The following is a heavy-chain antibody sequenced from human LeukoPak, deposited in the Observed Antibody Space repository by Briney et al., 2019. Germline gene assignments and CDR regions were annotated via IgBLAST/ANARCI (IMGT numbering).Heavy chain of an antibody. V-gene: IGHV1-69*04. CDR2: IIPILGIA. J-gene: IGHJ4*02. CDR3: AREEVGATQGY. CDR1: GGTLSSYA. Sequence: GASVKVSCKASGGTLSSYAISWVRQAPGQGLEWMGRIIPILGIANYAQKFQGRVTITADKSTSTAYMELSSLRSEDTAVYYCAREEVGATQGYWGQGTLVTVSS. D-gene: IGHD1-26*01.